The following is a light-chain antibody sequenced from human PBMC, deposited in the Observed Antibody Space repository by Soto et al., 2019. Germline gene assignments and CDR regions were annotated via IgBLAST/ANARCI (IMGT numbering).Light chain of an antibody. V-gene: IGLV1-44*01. J-gene: IGLJ2*01. CDR3: ATWDDSLSGSVV. Sequence: QSVLTQPPSASGTPGQRVTISCSGSRSNIGSNTVSWYQQLPGTAPKLLIYGINHRPSGVPDRFSGSTSGTSASLAISGLQSEDEANYSCATWDDSLSGSVVFGGGTKLTVL. CDR2: GIN. CDR1: RSNIGSNT.